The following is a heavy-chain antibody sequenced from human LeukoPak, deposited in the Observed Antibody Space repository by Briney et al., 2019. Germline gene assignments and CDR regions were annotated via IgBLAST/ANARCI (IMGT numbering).Heavy chain of an antibody. Sequence: GGSLRLSCAASGFTFSTYHMNWVRQAPGKGLEWVSFISTSSCNTIYYADSVKGRFTISRDDAKNSLYLQMNSLRLEDTAMYYCARRDDFDIWGQGTLVTVSS. CDR2: ISTSSCNTI. J-gene: IGHJ3*02. V-gene: IGHV3-21*05. CDR1: GFTFSTYH. CDR3: ARRDDFDI.